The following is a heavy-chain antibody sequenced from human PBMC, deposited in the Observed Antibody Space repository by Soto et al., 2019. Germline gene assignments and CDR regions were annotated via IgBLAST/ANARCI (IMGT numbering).Heavy chain of an antibody. CDR2: ISGSDGSA. CDR3: AKGRGAAGWRGYYYYGMDV. D-gene: IGHD6-13*01. J-gene: IGHJ6*02. CDR1: GFTFSSYA. Sequence: GGSLRLSCAASGFTFSSYAMNWVRQAPGKGLEWVSVISGSDGSAYYADSVKGRFTISRDNSKNTLYLQMDSLRAEDTAVYYCAKGRGAAGWRGYYYYGMDVWGQGTTVTVSS. V-gene: IGHV3-23*01.